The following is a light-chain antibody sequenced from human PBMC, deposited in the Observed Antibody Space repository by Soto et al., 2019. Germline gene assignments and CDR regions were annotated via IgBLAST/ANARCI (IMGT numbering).Light chain of an antibody. CDR1: NSDIGDFDF. J-gene: IGLJ2*01. V-gene: IGLV2-14*03. Sequence: QSALTQPASVSGSPGQSITISCTGSNSDIGDFDFVSWYQHYPGEAPKLLVYDVSDRPSGVSNRFSGSKSGNTASLTISGLQAEDEADYYCSSYTGNNGFLLFGGGTKLTVL. CDR3: SSYTGNNGFLL. CDR2: DVS.